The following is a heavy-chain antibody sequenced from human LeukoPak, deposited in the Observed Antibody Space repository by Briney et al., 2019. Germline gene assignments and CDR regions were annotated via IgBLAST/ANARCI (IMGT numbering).Heavy chain of an antibody. D-gene: IGHD2-2*01. Sequence: SETLSLTCTVSGGSLTSYYWSWIRQPPGKGLQWIGYIYYSGSVNYNPSLKSRVTISVDTSKNQFSLNLSSVTAADTAVYYCARGVRYCSSTSCPYYYYYYMDVWGKGTTVTVSS. CDR2: IYYSGSV. J-gene: IGHJ6*03. CDR1: GGSLTSYY. V-gene: IGHV4-59*08. CDR3: ARGVRYCSSTSCPYYYYYYMDV.